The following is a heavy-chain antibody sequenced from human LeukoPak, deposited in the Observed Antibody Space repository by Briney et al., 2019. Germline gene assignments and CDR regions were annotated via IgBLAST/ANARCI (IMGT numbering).Heavy chain of an antibody. CDR2: INPHSGGT. Sequence: ASVKVSCKASGYTFTGYYMHWVRQAPGQGLEWMGWINPHSGGTNYAQKFQGRVTVTRDTSISTVYMELSRLRSDDTAAYYCARVRDYGNYYDAFDIWGQGTMVSVSS. J-gene: IGHJ3*02. V-gene: IGHV1-2*02. CDR3: ARVRDYGNYYDAFDI. CDR1: GYTFTGYY. D-gene: IGHD4-11*01.